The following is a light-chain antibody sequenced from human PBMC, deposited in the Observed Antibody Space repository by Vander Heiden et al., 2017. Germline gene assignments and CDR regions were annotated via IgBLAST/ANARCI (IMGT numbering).Light chain of an antibody. V-gene: IGLV3-25*03. CDR2: KDF. CDR1: TLPKQY. J-gene: IGLJ2*01. CDR3: QSSDNTDTYLI. Sequence: SELTQPPSVSVSPGQTVNITCFGDTLPKQYAFWYQQKAGQAPVVRIFKDFERPSGIPERFSASTSGTTVTLTINGVKPEDEADYYCQSSDNTDTYLIFGGGTKLTVL.